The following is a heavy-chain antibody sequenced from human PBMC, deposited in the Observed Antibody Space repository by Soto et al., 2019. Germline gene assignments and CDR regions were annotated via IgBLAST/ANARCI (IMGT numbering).Heavy chain of an antibody. D-gene: IGHD6-13*01. Sequence: LSLTCAASGFTVSSNYMSWVRQAPGKGLEWVSVIYSGGSTYYADSVKGRFTISRDNSKNTLYLQMNSLRAEDTAVYYCARVSAAAGSLDYWGQGTLVTVSS. CDR1: GFTVSSNY. V-gene: IGHV3-66*01. CDR2: IYSGGST. J-gene: IGHJ4*02. CDR3: ARVSAAAGSLDY.